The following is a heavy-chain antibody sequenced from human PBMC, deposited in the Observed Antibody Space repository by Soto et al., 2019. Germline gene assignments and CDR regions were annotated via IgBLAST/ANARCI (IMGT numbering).Heavy chain of an antibody. J-gene: IGHJ6*03. CDR2: TRNKANSYTT. CDR1: GFTFSDHY. D-gene: IGHD3-10*01. CDR3: ARAKEGFFGSGSYPYYYYYMDV. V-gene: IGHV3-72*01. Sequence: GGSLRLSCAASGFTFSDHYMDWVRQAPGKGLEWVGRTRNKANSYTTEYAASVKGRFTISRDDSKNSLYLQMNSLKTEDTAVYYCARAKEGFFGSGSYPYYYYYMDVWGKGTTVTVSS.